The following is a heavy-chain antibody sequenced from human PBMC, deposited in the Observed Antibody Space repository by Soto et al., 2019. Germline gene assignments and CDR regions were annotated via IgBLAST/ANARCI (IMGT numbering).Heavy chain of an antibody. CDR3: ARHRHPRGTVGATSPLDP. V-gene: IGHV3-53*01. J-gene: IGHJ5*02. D-gene: IGHD1-26*01. CDR1: GFSGSSNY. CDR2: HYSGGST. Sequence: VGSLRLSSAIPGFSGSSNYLSWVRQAPGKGLEWVSVHYSGGSTYYADSVQGRFTISRDKSNNTLYLQMRRVRAEDTAVYFCARHRHPRGTVGATSPLDPWGQGTQVTVSS.